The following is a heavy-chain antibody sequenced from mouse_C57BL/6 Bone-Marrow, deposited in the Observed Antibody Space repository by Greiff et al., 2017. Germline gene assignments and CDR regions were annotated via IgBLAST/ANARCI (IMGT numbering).Heavy chain of an antibody. J-gene: IGHJ1*03. Sequence: VQLQQSGAELVRPGTSVQMSCKASGYTFTNYWIGWAKQTPGHGLEWIGDIYPGGGYSNYNEKFKGKVTLTAEKASCTTCMQLSSLTSEYSAIYYCARSDGYYGIIHWYFDVWGTETTGTVSS. D-gene: IGHD2-3*01. CDR2: IYPGGGYS. CDR1: GYTFTNYW. V-gene: IGHV1-63*01. CDR3: ARSDGYYGIIHWYFDV.